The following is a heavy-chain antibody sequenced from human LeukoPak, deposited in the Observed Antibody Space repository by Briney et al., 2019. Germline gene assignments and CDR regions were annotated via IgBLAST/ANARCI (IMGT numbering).Heavy chain of an antibody. V-gene: IGHV3-23*01. CDR1: GFTFNNYA. Sequence: GGSLRLSCAASGFTFNNYAMSWVRQAPGKGLEWASGITGGGTTTSYADSVKGRFTISRDNSKNTLFLQMNSLRAEDTAVYYCAKGTSGWYWRFDYWGQGTLVTVSS. J-gene: IGHJ4*02. D-gene: IGHD6-19*01. CDR3: AKGTSGWYWRFDY. CDR2: ITGGGTTT.